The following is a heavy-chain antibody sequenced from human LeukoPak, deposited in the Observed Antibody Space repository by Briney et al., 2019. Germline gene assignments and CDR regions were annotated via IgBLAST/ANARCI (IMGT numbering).Heavy chain of an antibody. D-gene: IGHD3-10*01. CDR1: GGSISSSSYY. CDR2: IYYIGTS. V-gene: IGHV4-39*07. CDR3: ARQLWFGELLHTNYFDY. Sequence: PSETLSLTCTVSGGSISSSSYYWGWIRQPPGKGLEWIRRIYYIGTSYYNPSLKSRVTIPVDTSKTQFSLKLSSVTAGDTAVYYCARQLWFGELLHTNYFDYWGQGTLVSVSS. J-gene: IGHJ4*02.